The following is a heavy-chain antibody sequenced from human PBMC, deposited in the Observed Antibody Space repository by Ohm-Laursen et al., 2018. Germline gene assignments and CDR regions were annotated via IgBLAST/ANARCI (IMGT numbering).Heavy chain of an antibody. CDR2: INPNSGGT. Sequence: GASVKVSCNASGYTFNDYHIHWVRQAPGQGLEWMGWINPNSGGTNYAQKFQGRVTLTRDTSINTAYMELSGLRSDDTAVYYCAREGVIATNINQGNDAFDIWGQGTMVTVSS. J-gene: IGHJ3*02. CDR1: GYTFNDYH. D-gene: IGHD2-21*01. CDR3: AREGVIATNINQGNDAFDI. V-gene: IGHV1-2*02.